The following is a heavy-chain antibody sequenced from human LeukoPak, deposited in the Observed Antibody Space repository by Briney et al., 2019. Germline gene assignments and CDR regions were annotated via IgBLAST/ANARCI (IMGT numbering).Heavy chain of an antibody. Sequence: GGSLRLSCAASGFTFSSYAMSWVRQAPGKGLEWVAVISYDGSNKYYADSVKGRFTISRDNSKNTLYLQMNSLRAEDTAVYYCARDKDGFWSGKHYYYGMDVWGQGTTVTVSS. CDR3: ARDKDGFWSGKHYYYGMDV. CDR1: GFTFSSYA. V-gene: IGHV3-30-3*01. CDR2: ISYDGSNK. J-gene: IGHJ6*02. D-gene: IGHD3-3*01.